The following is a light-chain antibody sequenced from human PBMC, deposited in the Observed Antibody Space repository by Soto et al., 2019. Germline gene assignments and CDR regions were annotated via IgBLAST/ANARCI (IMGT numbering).Light chain of an antibody. J-gene: IGLJ1*01. Sequence: QSVLTQPPSVSGAPGQRVTISCTGSSSNIGAGYDVHWYQQLPGTAPKLLIYGNSNRPSGVPDRFSGSKSGTSGSLAITGLQAEDEADYYCQSYDSSLSAPVFGTGTKVTVL. CDR2: GNS. CDR3: QSYDSSLSAPV. V-gene: IGLV1-40*01. CDR1: SSNIGAGYD.